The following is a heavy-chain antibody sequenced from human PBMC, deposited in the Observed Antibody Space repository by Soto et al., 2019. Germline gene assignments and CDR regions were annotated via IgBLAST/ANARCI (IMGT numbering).Heavy chain of an antibody. J-gene: IGHJ6*02. CDR2: IKQDGSEK. Sequence: EVQLVESGGGLVQPGGSLRLSCAASGFTFSSYWMSWVRQAPGKGLEWVANIKQDGSEKYYVDSVKGRFTISRDNAKNSLYLQMNSLRAEDTAVYYCARDRQVWFWEPSDMDVWGQGTTVTVSS. D-gene: IGHD3-10*01. CDR3: ARDRQVWFWEPSDMDV. V-gene: IGHV3-7*05. CDR1: GFTFSSYW.